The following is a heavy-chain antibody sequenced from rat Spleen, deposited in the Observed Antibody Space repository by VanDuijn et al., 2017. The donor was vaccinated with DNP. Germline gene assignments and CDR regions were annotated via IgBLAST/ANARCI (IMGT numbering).Heavy chain of an antibody. V-gene: IGHV5-31*01. CDR2: ITSSGGST. CDR1: GFTFNNYW. CDR3: TAELGGY. D-gene: IGHD5-1*01. Sequence: EVQLVESGGDLVQPGRSLKLSCVTSGFTFNNYWMTWIRQVPGKGLEWCASITSSGGSTYYPDSVKGRFTISRDNAESTLYLQMDSLRSEDTATYYCTAELGGYWGQGVMVTVSS. J-gene: IGHJ2*01.